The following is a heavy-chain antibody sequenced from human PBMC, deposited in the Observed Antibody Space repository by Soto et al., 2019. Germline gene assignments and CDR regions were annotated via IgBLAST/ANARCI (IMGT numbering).Heavy chain of an antibody. Sequence: PGESLKISCKGSVYSFTSYWIGWVRQMPGKGLEWIWIIYPGDSDTRYSPSFQGQVTISADKSISTACLQWSSLKASDTAMYYWARRRIQLWEVERATVTQYYFDYWGQGTLVTVSS. D-gene: IGHD5-18*01. CDR2: IYPGDSDT. CDR3: ARRRIQLWEVERATVTQYYFDY. V-gene: IGHV5-51*01. J-gene: IGHJ4*02. CDR1: VYSFTSYW.